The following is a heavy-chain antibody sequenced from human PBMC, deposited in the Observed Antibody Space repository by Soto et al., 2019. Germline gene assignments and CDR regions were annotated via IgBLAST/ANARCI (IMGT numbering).Heavy chain of an antibody. D-gene: IGHD3-16*02. CDR3: AKGLIMITFGGVIASDAFDI. CDR1: GFTFSSYG. V-gene: IGHV3-30*18. J-gene: IGHJ3*02. CDR2: ISYDGSNK. Sequence: PGGSLRLSCAASGFTFSSYGMHWVRQAPRKGLEWVAVISYDGSNKYYADSVKGRFTISRDNSKNTLYLQMNSLRAEDTAVYYCAKGLIMITFGGVIASDAFDIWGQGTMVTVSS.